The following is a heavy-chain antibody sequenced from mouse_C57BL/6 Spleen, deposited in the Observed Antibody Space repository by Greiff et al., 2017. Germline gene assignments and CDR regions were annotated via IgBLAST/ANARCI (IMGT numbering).Heavy chain of an antibody. J-gene: IGHJ2*01. CDR1: GYTFTSYW. Sequence: VQLQQPGAELVKPGASVKLSCKASGYTFTSYWMHWVKQRPGQGLEWIGKIHPNSGSTNYNEKFKSKATLTVDTSSSTAYMQLSSLTSEDSAVYYCARSYYGSSDFDDWGQGTTLTVSA. CDR3: ARSYYGSSDFDD. CDR2: IHPNSGST. D-gene: IGHD1-1*01. V-gene: IGHV1-64*01.